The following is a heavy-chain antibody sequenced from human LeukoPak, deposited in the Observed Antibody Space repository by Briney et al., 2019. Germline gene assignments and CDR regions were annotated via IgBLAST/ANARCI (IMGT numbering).Heavy chain of an antibody. V-gene: IGHV4-59*12. Sequence: WETLSLTCTVSGGPISSYYWSWSRQPPGKGLEWVGYIYYSGSTNYNPSLKSRVTISVDTSKNQLSLKLSSVTAADTAVYYCARGVIAAGGNDFDYWDQGTLVTGSS. CDR1: GGPISSYY. CDR2: IYYSGST. D-gene: IGHD6-13*01. CDR3: ARGVIAAGGNDFDY. J-gene: IGHJ4*01.